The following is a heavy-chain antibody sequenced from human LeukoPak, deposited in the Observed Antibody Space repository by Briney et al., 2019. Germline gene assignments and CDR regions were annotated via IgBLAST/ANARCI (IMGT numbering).Heavy chain of an antibody. Sequence: SETLSLTCTVSGGSISSYYWSWIRQPPGKGLEWIGYIYYSGSTNYNPSLKSRVTISVDTSKKQFSLKLTSVTATDTAVYYCARHGHEYDTLTGHYYCEMDVWGQGTTVTVSS. V-gene: IGHV4-59*08. CDR2: IYYSGST. CDR3: ARHGHEYDTLTGHYYCEMDV. CDR1: GGSISSYY. J-gene: IGHJ6*02. D-gene: IGHD3-9*01.